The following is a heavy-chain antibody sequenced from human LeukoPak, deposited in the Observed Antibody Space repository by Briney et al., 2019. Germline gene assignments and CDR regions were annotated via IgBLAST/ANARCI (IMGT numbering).Heavy chain of an antibody. D-gene: IGHD2-2*01. Sequence: PGGSLRLSCAASGFTFSDHYMDWVRQAPGKGLEWVGRTRNKANSYTTEYAPSVKGRFTISRDDSKNSLYLQMNSLKTEDTAVYYCARYRRYCSSTSCRGPGDYGIDVCGKGTTVTVSS. CDR2: TRNKANSYTT. CDR3: ARYRRYCSSTSCRGPGDYGIDV. V-gene: IGHV3-72*01. CDR1: GFTFSDHY. J-gene: IGHJ6*04.